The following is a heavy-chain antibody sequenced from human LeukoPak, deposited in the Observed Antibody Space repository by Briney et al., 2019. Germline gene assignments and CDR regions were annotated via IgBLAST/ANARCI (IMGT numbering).Heavy chain of an antibody. D-gene: IGHD2-15*01. Sequence: GGSLRLSCGASGFTFDDYWMSWVRQAPGKGLEWVSFIYSGGNTHYSDSVKGRFTLSRDNSKNTLYLQMNSLRAEDTAIYYCARRAGEYSHPYDYWGQGTLVTVSS. CDR3: ARRAGEYSHPYDY. J-gene: IGHJ4*02. CDR2: IYSGGNT. CDR1: GFTFDDYW. V-gene: IGHV3-53*01.